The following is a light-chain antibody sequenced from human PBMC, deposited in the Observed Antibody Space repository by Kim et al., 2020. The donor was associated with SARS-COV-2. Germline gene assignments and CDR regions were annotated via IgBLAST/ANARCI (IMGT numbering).Light chain of an antibody. CDR3: QHYSRFPYT. V-gene: IGKV1-5*03. CDR2: LAS. Sequence: SAAVGDSVTITCRASENTGTWLAWYKQKPGRAPSLLIYLASTLESGVPSRFSGTGSGTEFSLSITSLQPDDFATYYCQHYSRFPYTFGQGTKLEI. J-gene: IGKJ2*01. CDR1: ENTGTW.